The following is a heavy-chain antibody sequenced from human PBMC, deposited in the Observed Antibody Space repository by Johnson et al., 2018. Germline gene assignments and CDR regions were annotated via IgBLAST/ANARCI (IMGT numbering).Heavy chain of an antibody. V-gene: IGHV1-3*05. Sequence: EKEPGASVKVSCKASGYTFTNYAMHWVRQAPGQRLEWMGWINGGNGKTKYSQKFQDRVTITRDTTASTAYMELSSLRSEDTAIYYCARSRGIIPYYFYYMDVWGKGTTVTVSS. CDR3: ARSRGIIPYYFYYMDV. D-gene: IGHD3-10*01. CDR2: INGGNGKT. CDR1: GYTFTNYA. J-gene: IGHJ6*03.